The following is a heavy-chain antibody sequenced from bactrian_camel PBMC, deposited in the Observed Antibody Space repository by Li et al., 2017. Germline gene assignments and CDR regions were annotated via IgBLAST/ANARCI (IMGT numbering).Heavy chain of an antibody. CDR3: AGAYGTGSLGWGY. D-gene: IGHD5*01. CDR2: ISRDGIT. J-gene: IGHJ6*01. V-gene: IGHV3S53*01. Sequence: QLVESGGGSVQSGGSLRLSCAGSGFRYSRYYMGWFSQGPGKERVAVAGISRDGITSYIDSVKGRFTISRDSAENTVYLQMNSLKAEDTAVYYCAGAYGTGSLGWGYWGQGTQVTVS. CDR1: GFRYSRYY.